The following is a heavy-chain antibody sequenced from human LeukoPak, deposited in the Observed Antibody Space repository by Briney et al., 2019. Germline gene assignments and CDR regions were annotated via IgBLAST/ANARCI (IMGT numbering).Heavy chain of an antibody. Sequence: PSETLSLTCAVYGGSFSGYYWSWIRQPPGKGLEWIGEINHSGSTNYNPSLRSRVTISVDTSKNQFSPKLSSVTAADTAVYYCARAARHFWSGYYTGANWFDPWGQGTLVTVSS. CDR3: ARAARHFWSGYYTGANWFDP. D-gene: IGHD3-3*02. V-gene: IGHV4-34*01. J-gene: IGHJ5*02. CDR1: GGSFSGYY. CDR2: INHSGST.